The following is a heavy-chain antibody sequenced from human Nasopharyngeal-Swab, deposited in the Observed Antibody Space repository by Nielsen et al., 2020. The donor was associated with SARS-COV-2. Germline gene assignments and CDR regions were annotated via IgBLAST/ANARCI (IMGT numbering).Heavy chain of an antibody. CDR2: ISGSGGST. J-gene: IGHJ4*02. Sequence: GESLKISCAASGFTFSSYAMSWVRQAPGKGLEWVSAISGSGGSTYYADSVKGWFTISRDNSKNTLYLQMNSLRAEDTAVYYCAKDEGEGGGDYWGQGTLVTVSS. D-gene: IGHD3-16*01. CDR3: AKDEGEGGGDY. CDR1: GFTFSSYA. V-gene: IGHV3-23*01.